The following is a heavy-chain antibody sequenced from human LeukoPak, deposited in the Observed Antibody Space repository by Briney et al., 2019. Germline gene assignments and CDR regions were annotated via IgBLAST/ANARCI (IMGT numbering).Heavy chain of an antibody. CDR2: INPNSGGT. J-gene: IGHJ4*02. D-gene: IGHD3-22*01. V-gene: IGHV1-2*02. CDR3: ARAYDSSGYMDY. CDR1: GYTFTGYY. Sequence: GASVKVSCKASGYTFTGYYMHWMRQAPGQGLEWMGWINPNSGGTNYAQKFQGRATMTRDTSISTAYMELSRLRSDDAAVYYCARAYDSSGYMDYWGQGTLVTVSS.